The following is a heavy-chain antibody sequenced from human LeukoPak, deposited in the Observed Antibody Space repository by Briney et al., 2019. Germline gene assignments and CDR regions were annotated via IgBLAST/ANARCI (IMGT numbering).Heavy chain of an antibody. V-gene: IGHV1-69*11. Sequence: GASVKVSCKASGGTLSTYAINWVRQAPGQGLEWMGRIIPILGTATHAQNFQGRVTITTDESTNTAYMEPSSLRSEDSAVYYCATYTKDFGDRPRWFDPWGQGTLVTVSS. CDR1: GGTLSTYA. CDR2: IIPILGTA. J-gene: IGHJ5*02. CDR3: ATYTKDFGDRPRWFDP. D-gene: IGHD4/OR15-4a*01.